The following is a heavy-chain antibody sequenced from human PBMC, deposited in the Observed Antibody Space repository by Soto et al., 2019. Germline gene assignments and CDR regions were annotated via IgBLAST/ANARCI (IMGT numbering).Heavy chain of an antibody. Sequence: QVQLVQSGPEVKKPGASVTVSCKATGYSFSNYGISWVRQAPGQGLEWLGWISAYTSKTDYARKVQGRVTMTRDTSTSTAYMELRSLRSDDTAVYYCARDPSRVVLPAALDVWGQGTTVTVSS. CDR1: GYSFSNYG. CDR3: ARDPSRVVLPAALDV. V-gene: IGHV1-18*01. J-gene: IGHJ6*02. D-gene: IGHD2-2*01. CDR2: ISAYTSKT.